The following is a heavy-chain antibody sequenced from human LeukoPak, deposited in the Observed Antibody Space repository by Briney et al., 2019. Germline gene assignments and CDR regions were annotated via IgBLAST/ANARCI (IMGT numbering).Heavy chain of an antibody. CDR3: ARGYYYYDSSGYYYEDY. J-gene: IGHJ4*02. CDR1: GYTFTSYG. Sequence: ASVKVSCKASGYTFTSYGISWVRQAPGQGLEWMGWISAYNGNTNYAQKLQGRVTMTTDTSTSTAYMELRSLRSDDTAVYYCARGYYYYDSSGYYYEDYWGQGTLVTVSS. CDR2: ISAYNGNT. D-gene: IGHD3-22*01. V-gene: IGHV1-18*01.